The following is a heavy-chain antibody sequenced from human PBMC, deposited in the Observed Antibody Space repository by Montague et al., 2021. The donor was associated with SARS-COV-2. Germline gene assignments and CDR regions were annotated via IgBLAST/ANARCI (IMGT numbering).Heavy chain of an antibody. CDR3: TRDGEMATIRYYFDY. J-gene: IGHJ4*02. CDR1: GFTFSSYS. V-gene: IGHV3-21*01. Sequence: SLRLSCAASGFTFSSYSMNWVRQAPVKVLEWVSSINTGVSYMYYXDSXHVRFTISRDNAKKSLYLQMNSLKAEDTAVYFCTRDGEMATIRYYFDYWSQGTLVTVSS. CDR2: INTGVSYM. D-gene: IGHD5-24*01.